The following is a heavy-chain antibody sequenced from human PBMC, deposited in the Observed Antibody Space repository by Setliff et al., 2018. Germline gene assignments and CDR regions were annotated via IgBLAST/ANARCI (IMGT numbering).Heavy chain of an antibody. J-gene: IGHJ3*02. CDR1: GFTFSSYS. CDR2: ISSSSSTI. D-gene: IGHD1-26*01. V-gene: IGHV3-48*01. Sequence: PGGSLRLSCAASGFTFSSYSMNWVRQAPGKGLGWVSYISSSSSTIYYADSVKGRFTISRDNAKNSLYLQMNSLRAEDTAVYYCAREISTYSGSYYFVFPGAFDIWGQGTMVTVSS. CDR3: AREISTYSGSYYFVFPGAFDI.